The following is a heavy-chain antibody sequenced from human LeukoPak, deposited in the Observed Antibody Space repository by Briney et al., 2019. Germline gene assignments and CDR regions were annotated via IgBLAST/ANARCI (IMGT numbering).Heavy chain of an antibody. CDR3: ARRSVATITPFI. CDR1: GGSISISSYY. V-gene: IGHV4-39*01. J-gene: IGHJ3*02. CDR2: IYYSGTT. D-gene: IGHD5-24*01. Sequence: SETLSLTCTVSGGSISISSYYWGWIRQPPGKGLEWIGSIYYSGTTYYNPSLKSRVTISVDTSKNQFSLKLSSVTAADTAVYYCARRSVATITPFIWGQGTMVTVSS.